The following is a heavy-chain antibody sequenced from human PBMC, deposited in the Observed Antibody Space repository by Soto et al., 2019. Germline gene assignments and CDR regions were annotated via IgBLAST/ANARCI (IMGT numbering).Heavy chain of an antibody. V-gene: IGHV4-59*01. CDR1: GGSISSYY. Sequence: SVTLSLTCTVAGGSISSYYWSWIRQPPGKGLEWIGYIYYSGSTNYNPSLKSRVTISVDTSKNQFSLKLSSVTAADTAVYYCARYGSGSSVWFDPWGQGTLVTVSS. D-gene: IGHD3-10*01. CDR2: IYYSGST. J-gene: IGHJ5*02. CDR3: ARYGSGSSVWFDP.